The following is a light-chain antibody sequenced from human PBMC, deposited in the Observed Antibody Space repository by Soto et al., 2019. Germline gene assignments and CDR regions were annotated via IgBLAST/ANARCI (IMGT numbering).Light chain of an antibody. V-gene: IGKV3-20*01. Sequence: GLSQSAGTLSLSPGERATLSCRASQSVSSSYLAWYQQTPGQAPRLLIYGASSRATGIPDRFSGSGSGTDFTLTISILEPEDFAVYYCQQYGSSPLTFAGGTKVAIK. CDR2: GAS. CDR3: QQYGSSPLT. J-gene: IGKJ4*01. CDR1: QSVSSSY.